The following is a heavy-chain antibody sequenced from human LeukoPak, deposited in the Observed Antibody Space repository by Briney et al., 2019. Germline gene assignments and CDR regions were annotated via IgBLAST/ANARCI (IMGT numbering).Heavy chain of an antibody. CDR2: IKQDGSEK. J-gene: IGHJ3*01. V-gene: IGHV3-7*01. Sequence: SGGSLRLSCAASGFSFSSYWMSWVRQAPGKGLEWVANIKQDGSEKYYVDSVKGRFTISRDNAKNSLYVQMNSLRAEDTAVYYCARDPGERGDASAFDVWGQGTMVTVSS. D-gene: IGHD3-10*01. CDR1: GFSFSSYW. CDR3: ARDPGERGDASAFDV.